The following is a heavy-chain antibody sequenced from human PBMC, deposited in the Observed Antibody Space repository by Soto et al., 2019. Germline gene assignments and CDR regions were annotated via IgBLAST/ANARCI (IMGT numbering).Heavy chain of an antibody. CDR2: IYYTGSP. V-gene: IGHV4-39*07. CDR3: ARLSPLILAGTSYYHSMDV. Sequence: SETLSLTCTVSGGSLSSGSYYWGWIRQPPGKGLERIGSIYYTGSPYYNASLKSRVTMSVDTSKNQFSLNLRSVTAADTAVYYCARLSPLILAGTSYYHSMDVWGQGAPVTVSS. CDR1: GGSLSSGSYY. D-gene: IGHD6-13*01. J-gene: IGHJ6*02.